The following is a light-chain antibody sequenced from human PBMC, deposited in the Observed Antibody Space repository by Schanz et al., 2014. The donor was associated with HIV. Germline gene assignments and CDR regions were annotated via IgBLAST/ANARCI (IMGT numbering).Light chain of an antibody. CDR2: SNN. J-gene: IGLJ3*02. CDR1: SSSIKTNT. V-gene: IGLV1-44*01. CDR3: AAWDDSLNGWV. Sequence: QSVLTQPPSASGTPGQRVTISCSGSSSSIKTNTVNWLQQLPGTAPRLLIYSNNQRPSGVPDRFSGSKSGTSASLAISGLQSEDEADYYCAAWDDSLNGWVFGGGTKLTVL.